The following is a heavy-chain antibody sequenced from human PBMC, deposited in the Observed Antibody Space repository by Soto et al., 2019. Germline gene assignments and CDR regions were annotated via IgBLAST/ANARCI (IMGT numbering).Heavy chain of an antibody. V-gene: IGHV3-21*01. J-gene: IGHJ4*02. CDR3: ARNYGVDY. CDR2: ISGSSDYI. Sequence: GGSLRLSCAASGFSFSSYTMNWVRQAPGKGLEWVSSISGSSDYIYYAGSVKGRFTISRDNAENSLYLQMNSLRGEDTAVYYCARNYGVDYWGQGTLVTVSS. D-gene: IGHD4-17*01. CDR1: GFSFSSYT.